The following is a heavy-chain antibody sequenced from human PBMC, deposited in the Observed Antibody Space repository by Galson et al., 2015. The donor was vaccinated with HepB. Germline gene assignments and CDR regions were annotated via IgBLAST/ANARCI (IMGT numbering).Heavy chain of an antibody. J-gene: IGHJ6*01. CDR2: VSVNGGST. Sequence: SLRLSCAASRFALSNYGMTWVRQAPGKGLEWVSGVSVNGGSTYYADSVKGRFTISRDNSRNTLYLQMNSLRAEDTAVYYCARDSWRSCNYYYDYGMDVWGQGTTVTVSS. V-gene: IGHV3-23*01. CDR1: RFALSNYG. D-gene: IGHD3-16*01. CDR3: ARDSWRSCNYYYDYGMDV.